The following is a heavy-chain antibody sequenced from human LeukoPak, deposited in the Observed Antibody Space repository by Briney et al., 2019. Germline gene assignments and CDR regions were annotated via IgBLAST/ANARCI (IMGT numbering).Heavy chain of an antibody. CDR1: GFTFSSYA. CDR2: ISYNGGST. CDR3: AKLPVSYSSGWSNFDY. Sequence: GGSLRLSCAASGFTFSSYAMSWVRQTPGKGLEWVSGISYNGGSTYYADSVKGRFAIYRDNSKNTLFLQMNNLRADDTAVYYCAKLPVSYSSGWSNFDYWGQGTLVTVSS. J-gene: IGHJ4*02. V-gene: IGHV3-23*01. D-gene: IGHD6-19*01.